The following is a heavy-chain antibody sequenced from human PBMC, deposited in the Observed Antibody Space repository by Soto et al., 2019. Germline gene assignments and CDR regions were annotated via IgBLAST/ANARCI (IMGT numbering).Heavy chain of an antibody. V-gene: IGHV3-30*18. CDR1: GFTFSSYG. D-gene: IGHD3-10*02. CDR3: AKERTTGLVCSNYLDY. Sequence: QVQLVESWGGVVQPGRSLRLSCAASGFTFSSYGMHWVRQAPGKGLEWVAVISYDGSNKYYADSVKGRFTISRDNSKNTLYLQMNSLRAEDTAVYYCAKERTTGLVCSNYLDYWGQGTLVTVSS. J-gene: IGHJ4*02. CDR2: ISYDGSNK.